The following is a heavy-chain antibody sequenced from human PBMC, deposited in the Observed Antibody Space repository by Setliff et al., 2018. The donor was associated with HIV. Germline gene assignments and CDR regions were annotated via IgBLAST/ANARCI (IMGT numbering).Heavy chain of an antibody. CDR3: AREARYQDRYYYYMDV. D-gene: IGHD1-20*01. Sequence: ASVKVSYKASGYTFTSYYLHWVRQAPGQGLEWMGIINPSGGSTTYAQKSQGRVTMTRDTSASTVYMELSSLRSEDTAVYYCAREARYQDRYYYYMDVWGKGTTVTVSS. J-gene: IGHJ6*03. CDR1: GYTFTSYY. V-gene: IGHV1-46*03. CDR2: INPSGGST.